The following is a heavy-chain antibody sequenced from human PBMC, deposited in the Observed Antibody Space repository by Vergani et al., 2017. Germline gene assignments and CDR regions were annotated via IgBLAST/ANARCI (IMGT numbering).Heavy chain of an antibody. Sequence: EVQLVESGGGLVQPGGSLRLSCAASGFTFSSYEMNWVRQAPGKGLEWVSYISSSGSTIYYADSVKGRFTISRDNAKNSLYLQMNSLRAEDTAVYYCARVMWAAAANWFDPWGQGTLVTVSS. J-gene: IGHJ5*02. D-gene: IGHD6-13*01. CDR2: ISSSGSTI. V-gene: IGHV3-48*03. CDR3: ARVMWAAAANWFDP. CDR1: GFTFSSYE.